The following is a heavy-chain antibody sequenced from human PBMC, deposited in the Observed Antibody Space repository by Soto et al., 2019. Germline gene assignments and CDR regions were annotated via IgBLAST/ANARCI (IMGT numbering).Heavy chain of an antibody. CDR2: IDGGKT. CDR1: GFTFNNAS. J-gene: IGHJ4*02. V-gene: IGHV3-15*02. D-gene: IGHD1-26*01. CDR3: TSNDAAKVGTLSY. Sequence: EVQLVESGGALVAPGGSLRLACAASGFTFNNASMSLVRQAPGKGLDWVGRIDGGKTDFAAPVEGRFTFSRDDSRNTLFLQMNSLKTEDTGVYYCTSNDAAKVGTLSYWGQGTLVTVSS.